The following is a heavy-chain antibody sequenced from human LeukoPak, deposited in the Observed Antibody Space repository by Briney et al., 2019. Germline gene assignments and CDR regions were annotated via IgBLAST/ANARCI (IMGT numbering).Heavy chain of an antibody. V-gene: IGHV3-11*04. J-gene: IGHJ6*04. CDR1: GFTFSDDY. CDR3: AELGITMIGGV. D-gene: IGHD3-10*02. Sequence: PGGSLRLSCAASGFTFSDDYMNWIRQAPGKGLEWVSYISGSGTTTSYADSVKGRFTISRDNAKNSLYLQMNSLRAEDTAVYYCAELGITMIGGVWGKGTTVTISS. CDR2: ISGSGTTT.